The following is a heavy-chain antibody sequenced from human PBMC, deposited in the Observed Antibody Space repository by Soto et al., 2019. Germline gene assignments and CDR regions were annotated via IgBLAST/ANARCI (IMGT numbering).Heavy chain of an antibody. CDR3: AKRLRGWYYVDY. J-gene: IGHJ4*02. Sequence: EVQLLESGGGLVQPGGSLKLSCAASGFTFSSYAVSWVRQAPGKGLEWVSAITGSGGGTYYADSVKGRFTISRDNSKNTLYLQMNSLRAEDTAVYYCAKRLRGWYYVDYWGQGTLVTVSS. CDR1: GFTFSSYA. V-gene: IGHV3-23*01. CDR2: ITGSGGGT. D-gene: IGHD6-19*01.